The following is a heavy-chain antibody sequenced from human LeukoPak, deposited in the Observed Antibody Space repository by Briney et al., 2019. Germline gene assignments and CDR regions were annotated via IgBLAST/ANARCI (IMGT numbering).Heavy chain of an antibody. CDR3: ARSDYGEGNDY. D-gene: IGHD4-17*01. V-gene: IGHV1-69*04. CDR2: IIPILGIA. CDR1: GGTFSSYA. Sequence: GASVEVSCKASGGTFSSYAISWVRQAPGQGLEWMGRIIPILGIANYAQKFQGRVTITADKSTSTAYMELSSLRSEDTAVYYCARSDYGEGNDYWGQGTLVTVSS. J-gene: IGHJ4*02.